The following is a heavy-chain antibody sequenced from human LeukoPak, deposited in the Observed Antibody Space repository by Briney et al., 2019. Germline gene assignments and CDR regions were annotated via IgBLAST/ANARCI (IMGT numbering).Heavy chain of an antibody. Sequence: GGSLRLSCAASGIYFRNYAMTWVRQAPGKGLECVSAITGGGTTTYYADSVKGRFTISRDNSKNTLYLQMNSLRAEDTAVYYCAKAYGSSGYFQLPIDFWGQGTLVTVSS. V-gene: IGHV3-23*01. J-gene: IGHJ4*02. CDR2: ITGGGTTT. CDR1: GIYFRNYA. CDR3: AKAYGSSGYFQLPIDF. D-gene: IGHD3-22*01.